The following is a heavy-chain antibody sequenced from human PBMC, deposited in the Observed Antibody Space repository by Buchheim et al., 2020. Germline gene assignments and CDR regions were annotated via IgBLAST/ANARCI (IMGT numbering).Heavy chain of an antibody. J-gene: IGHJ5*02. CDR1: GGIYNSFA. Sequence: QVQLVQSGAEVKKPGSSVKVSCKASGGIYNSFAFSWVRQAPRQGLEWMGGIIPLFGTATYAQKFQGKVTITADRSTNTVYMELSSLTSEDTAIYYCARDSSNYLDPNGYYYYSWGQGTL. V-gene: IGHV1-69*06. CDR2: IIPLFGTA. CDR3: ARDSSNYLDPNGYYYYS. D-gene: IGHD3-22*01.